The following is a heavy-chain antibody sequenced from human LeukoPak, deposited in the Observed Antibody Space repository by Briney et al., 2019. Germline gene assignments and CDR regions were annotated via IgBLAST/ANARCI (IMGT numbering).Heavy chain of an antibody. J-gene: IGHJ6*03. Sequence: PGGSLRLSCAASGFTFSSYSMNWVRQAPGKGLEWVSSISSSSSYIYYADSVKGRFTISRDNAKNSLYLQMNSLRAEDTAVYYCARAPTIAVAGTYYYYMDVWGKGTTVTVSS. CDR3: ARAPTIAVAGTYYYYMDV. D-gene: IGHD6-19*01. CDR1: GFTFSSYS. CDR2: ISSSSSYI. V-gene: IGHV3-21*01.